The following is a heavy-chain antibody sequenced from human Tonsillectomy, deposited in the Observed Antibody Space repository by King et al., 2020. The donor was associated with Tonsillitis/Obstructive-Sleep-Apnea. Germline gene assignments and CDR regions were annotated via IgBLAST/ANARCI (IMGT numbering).Heavy chain of an antibody. D-gene: IGHD3-22*01. J-gene: IGHJ4*02. V-gene: IGHV3-23*04. CDR2: VIRSGVRT. CDR1: GFTFSSYA. Sequence: VQLVESGGGLIQPGGSLRLSCAASGFTFSSYAMSGVRQAPGKGLGWVSAVIRSGVRTYYADSVKGRFTISRDNSKNTLHLQMNSLRAEDTAVYYCAKGTYDTSGPFDYWGQGTLVTVSS. CDR3: AKGTYDTSGPFDY.